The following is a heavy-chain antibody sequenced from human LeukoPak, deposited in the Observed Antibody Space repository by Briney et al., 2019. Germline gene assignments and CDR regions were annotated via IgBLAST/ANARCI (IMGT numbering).Heavy chain of an antibody. D-gene: IGHD5-24*01. V-gene: IGHV1-8*02. J-gene: IGHJ4*02. CDR2: MNPNSGNT. CDR1: GYTFTSYG. CDR3: ARDEMATIPLFDY. Sequence: ASVKVSCKASGYTFTSYGISWVRQATGQGLEWMGWMNPNSGNTGYAQKFHGRVTMTRNSSISTGYMELSSLRSEDTAVYYCARDEMATIPLFDYWGQGTLVTVSS.